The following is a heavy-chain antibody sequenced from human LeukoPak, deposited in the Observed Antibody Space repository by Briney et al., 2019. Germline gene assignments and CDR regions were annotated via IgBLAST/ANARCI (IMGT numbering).Heavy chain of an antibody. J-gene: IGHJ3*02. Sequence: SETLSLTSSVSGGSICGDYWSWMRQRPGKGREGSGYISCSGSTTYNPSLQCRVALSVATSTTKFSVKLSSVAAADTALYYCAIDSSMVTLDALFIWGQRTMVTVSS. CDR1: GGSICGDY. CDR3: AIDSSMVTLDALFI. V-gene: IGHV4-59*01. CDR2: ISCSGST. D-gene: IGHD2-21*02.